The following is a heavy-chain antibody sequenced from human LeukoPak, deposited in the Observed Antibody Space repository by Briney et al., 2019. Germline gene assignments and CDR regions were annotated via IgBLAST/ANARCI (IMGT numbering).Heavy chain of an antibody. Sequence: PGESLRLSCAASGFTFSRYAMSWVRQAPGKGLEWVSAISDSGGSTNYADSVKGRFTISRDNSKNTLYLQMNRLRAEDTAIYYCAKDYRDSSGAYYYMDVWGKGTTVTVSS. J-gene: IGHJ6*03. CDR2: ISDSGGST. CDR1: GFTFSRYA. CDR3: AKDYRDSSGAYYYMDV. D-gene: IGHD3-22*01. V-gene: IGHV3-23*01.